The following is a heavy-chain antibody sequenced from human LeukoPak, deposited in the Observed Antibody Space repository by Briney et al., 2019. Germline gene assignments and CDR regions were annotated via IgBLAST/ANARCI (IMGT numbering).Heavy chain of an antibody. Sequence: PGGSLRLSCAASGFTFSSYGMHWVRQAPGKGLEWVAFIRYDGTNKYYAESVKGRFTISRDNSKNTLYVQMNSLRAEDTAVYYCAEGNYYDSSAYNWFDPWGQGTLVTVSS. V-gene: IGHV3-30*02. J-gene: IGHJ5*02. D-gene: IGHD3-22*01. CDR3: AEGNYYDSSAYNWFDP. CDR2: IRYDGTNK. CDR1: GFTFSSYG.